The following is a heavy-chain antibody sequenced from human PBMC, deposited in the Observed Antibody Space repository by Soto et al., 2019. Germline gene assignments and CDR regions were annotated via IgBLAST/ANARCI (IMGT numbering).Heavy chain of an antibody. Sequence: ASVKVSCKASGYTFTGYYMHWVGQAPGQGLEWMGWINTNIGGTNYAQQFQGWVTMTRDTSISTAYMELSRLRSDDTAVYYCARSDIVATNGLRNYYYGMDVWGQGTTVTVSS. J-gene: IGHJ6*02. V-gene: IGHV1-2*04. CDR2: INTNIGGT. CDR3: ARSDIVATNGLRNYYYGMDV. CDR1: GYTFTGYY. D-gene: IGHD5-12*01.